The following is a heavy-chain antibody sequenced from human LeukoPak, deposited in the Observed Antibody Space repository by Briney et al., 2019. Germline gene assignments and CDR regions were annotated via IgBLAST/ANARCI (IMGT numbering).Heavy chain of an antibody. Sequence: GGSLRLSCAASGFTFSSYSMNWVRQAPGKGLEWVSSISSSSSYIYYADSVKGRFTISRDKAKNSLYLQMNSLRAEDTAVYYCARDADSYGFPHDYWGQGTLVTVSS. J-gene: IGHJ4*02. D-gene: IGHD5-18*01. CDR3: ARDADSYGFPHDY. CDR2: ISSSSSYI. CDR1: GFTFSSYS. V-gene: IGHV3-21*01.